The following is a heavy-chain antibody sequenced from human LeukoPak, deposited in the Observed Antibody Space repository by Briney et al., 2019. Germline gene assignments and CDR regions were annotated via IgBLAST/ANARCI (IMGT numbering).Heavy chain of an antibody. CDR1: GFTVSSNY. V-gene: IGHV3-53*01. D-gene: IGHD3-10*01. CDR3: ARDFNYGSGSNYYYYMDV. Sequence: SGGSLRLSCAASGFTVSSNYMSWVRQAPGKGLEWVSDIYSGGSTYYADSVKGRFTISRDNSKNTLYLQMNSLRAEDTAVYYCARDFNYGSGSNYYYYMDVWGKGTTVTVSS. J-gene: IGHJ6*03. CDR2: IYSGGST.